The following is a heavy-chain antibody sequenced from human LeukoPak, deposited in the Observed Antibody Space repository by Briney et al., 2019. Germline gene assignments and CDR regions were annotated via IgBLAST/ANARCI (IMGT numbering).Heavy chain of an antibody. CDR1: GGSISSYY. J-gene: IGHJ6*03. CDR3: ARVGWLKSHYYYYYYMDV. CDR2: IYYSRST. V-gene: IGHV4-59*01. Sequence: SETLSLTCTVSGGSISSYYWSWIREPPGKGLGWIGYIYYSRSTNYNPSLKSRVTISVDTSKNQFSLKLSSVTAADTAVYYCARVGWLKSHYYYYYYMDVWGKGTTVTVSS. D-gene: IGHD3-10*01.